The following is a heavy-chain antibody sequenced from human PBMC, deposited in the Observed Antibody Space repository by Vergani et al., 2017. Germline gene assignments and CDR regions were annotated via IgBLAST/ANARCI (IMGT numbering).Heavy chain of an antibody. CDR2: VYRGGSA. D-gene: IGHD4/OR15-4a*01. CDR3: ATRYRSRGKDYGDYFDV. CDR1: GFSFTEDHF. V-gene: IGHV4-38-2*01. Sequence: QVQLQESGPGLVKLSETLSLTCRVPGFSFTEDHFWGWIRQPPGKWLEWIGSVYRGGSAHYTPSLQSRATIVLHTSSTQFSLRLSPVTAADRAIYFCATRYRSRGKDYGDYFDVWGQGILVTVSS. J-gene: IGHJ4*02.